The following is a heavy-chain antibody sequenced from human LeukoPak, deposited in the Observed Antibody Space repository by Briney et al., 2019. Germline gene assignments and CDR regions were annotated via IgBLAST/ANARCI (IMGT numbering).Heavy chain of an antibody. D-gene: IGHD6-6*01. CDR3: ARAGDSSSSGHFDY. CDR2: INPNSGGT. V-gene: IGHV1-2*02. CDR1: GYTFTGYY. Sequence: ASVKASCKASGYTFTGYYMHWVRQAPGQGLEWMGWINPNSGGTNYAQKFQGRVTMTRDTSISTAYMELSRLRSDDTAVYYCARAGDSSSSGHFDYWGQGTLVTVSS. J-gene: IGHJ4*02.